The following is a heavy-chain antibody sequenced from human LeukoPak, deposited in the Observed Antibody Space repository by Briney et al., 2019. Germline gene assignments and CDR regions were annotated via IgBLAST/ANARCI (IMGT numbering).Heavy chain of an antibody. J-gene: IGHJ4*02. D-gene: IGHD3-22*01. V-gene: IGHV3-7*01. CDR1: GFTFSNHW. Sequence: GGSLRLSCAASGFTFSNHWMSWVRQAPGKGLEWVANIKQDGSLKYYVDSVKGRLTISRDNAENSLYLQLNSLRAEDTAVYYCTRDLQYYDTSGYVAPLIDYWGQGTLVTVSS. CDR3: TRDLQYYDTSGYVAPLIDY. CDR2: IKQDGSLK.